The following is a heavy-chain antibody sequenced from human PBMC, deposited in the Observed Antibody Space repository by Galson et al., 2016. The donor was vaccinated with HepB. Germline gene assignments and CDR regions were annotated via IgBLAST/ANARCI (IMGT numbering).Heavy chain of an antibody. CDR1: GFSFSTSG. V-gene: IGHV3-23*01. Sequence: LRLSCAASGFSFSTSGMSWVRQTPGRGLEWGSGITGSGDAIHYADSVRGRFTISRDNSKNTLYLYMNSLRAGDPAVYYCGKHGGFDYWGQGALVTVSS. J-gene: IGHJ4*02. CDR2: ITGSGDAI. CDR3: GKHGGFDY. D-gene: IGHD3-16*01.